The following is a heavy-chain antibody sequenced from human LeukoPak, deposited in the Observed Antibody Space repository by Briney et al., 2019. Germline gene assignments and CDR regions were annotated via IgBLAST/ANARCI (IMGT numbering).Heavy chain of an antibody. Sequence: QPGGSLRLSCAASGFSFSSYEMNWVRQAPGKGLEWVSYISDSGDTVYVDSVKGRFTISRDNARNSLYLQMNSLRAEDTAVYYCAGKIPGTSFFEYWGQGTLVTVSP. D-gene: IGHD1-7*01. J-gene: IGHJ4*02. CDR1: GFSFSSYE. V-gene: IGHV3-48*03. CDR3: AGKIPGTSFFEY. CDR2: ISDSGDTV.